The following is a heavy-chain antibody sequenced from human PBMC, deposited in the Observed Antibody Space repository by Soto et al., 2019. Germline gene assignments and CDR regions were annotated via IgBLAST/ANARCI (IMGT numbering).Heavy chain of an antibody. CDR3: ARSRSGLAARIGSWFDP. Sequence: TSETLSLTCAVYGGSFSGYYWSWIRQPPGKGLEWIGEINHSGSTNYNPSLKSRVTISVDTSKNQFSLKLSSVTAADTAVYYCARSRSGLAARIGSWFDPWGQGTLVTVSS. V-gene: IGHV4-34*01. CDR1: GGSFSGYY. J-gene: IGHJ5*02. CDR2: INHSGST. D-gene: IGHD6-6*01.